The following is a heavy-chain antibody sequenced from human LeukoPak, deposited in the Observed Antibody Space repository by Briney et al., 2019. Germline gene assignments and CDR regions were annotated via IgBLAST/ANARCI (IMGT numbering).Heavy chain of an antibody. CDR3: AISTVTTANFDY. CDR1: GYTFTSYG. D-gene: IGHD4-17*01. J-gene: IGHJ4*02. V-gene: IGHV1-18*01. CDR2: ISAYNGDT. Sequence: ASVKVSCKASGYTFTSYGISWVRQAPGQGLEWMGWISAYNGDTSYAQKLLGRVTMTTDTSTSTAYMELRSLRSDDTAVYYCAISTVTTANFDYWGQGTLVTVSS.